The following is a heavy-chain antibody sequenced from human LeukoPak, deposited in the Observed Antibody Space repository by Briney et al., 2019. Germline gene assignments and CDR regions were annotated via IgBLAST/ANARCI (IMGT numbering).Heavy chain of an antibody. Sequence: GESLKISCKASGYSFTSHWIGWVRQMPGKGLEWMGVIYPGDSDTRYSPSFQGQVTISADKSINTAYLQWSSLKASDTAIYYCARQRSGYGDYVDYWGLGTLVTASS. CDR3: ARQRSGYGDYVDY. V-gene: IGHV5-51*01. CDR2: IYPGDSDT. D-gene: IGHD4-17*01. J-gene: IGHJ4*02. CDR1: GYSFTSHW.